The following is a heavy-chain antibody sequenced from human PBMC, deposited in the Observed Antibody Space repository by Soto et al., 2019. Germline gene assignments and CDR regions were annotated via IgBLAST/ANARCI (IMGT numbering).Heavy chain of an antibody. V-gene: IGHV3-64*07. CDR2: ITSNGDGA. D-gene: IGHD3-16*01. J-gene: IGHJ4*02. Sequence: EVQLVESGGALVQPGESLRLSCAASGFNFSTYDMHWVRQAPGKGLEYVSVITSNGDGAYYADSVRGRFTISRDNSKNTLYLQMGSLRAEDMAVYYCAGXXXPYXAYDCWGQGTLVTVSS. CDR1: GFNFSTYD. CDR3: AGXXXPYXAYDC.